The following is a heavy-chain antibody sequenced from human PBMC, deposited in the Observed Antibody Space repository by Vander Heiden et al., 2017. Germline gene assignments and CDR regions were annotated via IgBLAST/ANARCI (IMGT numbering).Heavy chain of an antibody. CDR3: AIFAASRYCSSTSCYGDAFDI. V-gene: IGHV5-51*01. D-gene: IGHD2-2*01. CDR2: IYPGDSDT. CDR1: EYSFTSYW. Sequence: EVQLVQSGAEVKKPGVSLNISCKGSEYSFTSYWIGWVRQMPGKGLEWMGIIYPGDSDTRYSPSFQGQVTISADKSISTAYLQWSSLKASDTAMYYCAIFAASRYCSSTSCYGDAFDIWGQGTMVTVSS. J-gene: IGHJ3*02.